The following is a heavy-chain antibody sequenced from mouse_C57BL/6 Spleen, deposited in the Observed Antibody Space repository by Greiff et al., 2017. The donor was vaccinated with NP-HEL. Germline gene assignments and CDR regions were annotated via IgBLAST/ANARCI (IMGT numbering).Heavy chain of an antibody. CDR2: ISYDGSN. J-gene: IGHJ3*01. CDR1: GYSITSGYY. Sequence: EVKLVESGPGLVKPSQSLSLTCSVTGYSITSGYYWNWIRQFPGNKLEWMGYISYDGSNNYNTSLKNRISITRDTSKNQFFLKLNSVTTEDTATYYCARLNDYDAVLAYWGQGTLVTVSA. D-gene: IGHD2-4*01. CDR3: ARLNDYDAVLAY. V-gene: IGHV3-6*01.